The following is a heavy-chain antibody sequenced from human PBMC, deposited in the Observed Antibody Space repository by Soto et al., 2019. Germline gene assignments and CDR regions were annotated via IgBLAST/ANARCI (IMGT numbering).Heavy chain of an antibody. CDR1: GFTFSSYA. CDR2: ISGSGGST. Sequence: AGGSLRLSCAASGFTFSSYAMSWVRQAPGKGLEWVSAISGSGGSTYYVDSVKGRFTISRDNSKNTLYLQMNSLRAEDTAVYYCARDLLAVAGTIWFDPWGQGTLVTVSS. V-gene: IGHV3-23*01. J-gene: IGHJ5*02. CDR3: ARDLLAVAGTIWFDP. D-gene: IGHD6-19*01.